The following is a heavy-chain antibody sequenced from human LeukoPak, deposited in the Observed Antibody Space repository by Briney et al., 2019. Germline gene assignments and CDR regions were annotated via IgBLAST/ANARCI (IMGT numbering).Heavy chain of an antibody. Sequence: SETLSLTCTVSGGSISSGGYYWSWIRQHPGKGLEWIGYIYYSGSTYYNPSLKSRVTISVDTSKNQFSLKLTSVTAADTAVYYCRVTTNVSNYIDVWGKGTTVIVSS. CDR1: GGSISSGGYY. CDR3: RVTTNVSNYIDV. D-gene: IGHD2/OR15-2a*01. CDR2: IYYSGST. V-gene: IGHV4-31*03. J-gene: IGHJ6*03.